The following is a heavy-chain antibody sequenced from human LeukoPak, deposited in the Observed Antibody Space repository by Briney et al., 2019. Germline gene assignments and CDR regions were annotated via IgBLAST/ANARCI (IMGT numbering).Heavy chain of an antibody. CDR3: AKDPNGDYIGTFDI. CDR1: QFNFNKFG. Sequence: GGSLRLSCATSQFNFNKFGMTWVRQAPGKGLEWVSTISGNGGSTQYADSVQGRFAISRDNSKNTLYLQMNSLRAEDTAVYFCAKDPNGDYIGTFDIWGQGTMVTVSS. CDR2: ISGNGGST. V-gene: IGHV3-23*01. D-gene: IGHD4-17*01. J-gene: IGHJ3*02.